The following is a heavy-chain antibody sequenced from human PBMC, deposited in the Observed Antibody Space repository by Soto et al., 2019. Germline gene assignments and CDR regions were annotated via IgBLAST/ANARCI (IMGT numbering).Heavy chain of an antibody. CDR2: IGGTSGST. V-gene: IGHV3-23*01. J-gene: IGHJ4*02. D-gene: IGHD3-16*01. CDR1: GFTFSSYV. Sequence: LRLSCAASGFTFSSYVMSWVRQAPGKGLEWVSAIGGTSGSTYYADSVKGRFTISRDNSKNTMYLQMNSLRAEDTAVYYCAKRRGKGYFDYWGQGTLVTVSS. CDR3: AKRRGKGYFDY.